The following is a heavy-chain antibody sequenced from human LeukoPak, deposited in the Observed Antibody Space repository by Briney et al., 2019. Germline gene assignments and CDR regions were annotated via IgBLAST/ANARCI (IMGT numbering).Heavy chain of an antibody. CDR1: GGTFSSYA. V-gene: IGHV1-69*05. CDR3: AGYYGDSDTVAS. CDR2: IIRTFGTA. Sequence: ASVKVSCKASGGTFSSYAISWVRQAPGQGLEWMGGIIRTFGTAHYAKNLQGRVTTTTSESTSSTCMQRSSLRSECTAVYYCAGYYGDSDTVASWGEGALVSASS. D-gene: IGHD4-17*01. J-gene: IGHJ5*02.